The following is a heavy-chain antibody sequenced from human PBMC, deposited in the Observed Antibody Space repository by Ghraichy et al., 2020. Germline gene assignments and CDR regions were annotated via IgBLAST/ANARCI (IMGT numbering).Heavy chain of an antibody. Sequence: SETLSLTCTVSGGSISSYYWSWIRQPPGKGLEWIGYIYYSGSTNYNPSLKSRVTISVDTSKNQFSLKLSSVTAADTAVYYCARDNTRGMNYYGSGYYYYGMDVWGQGTTVTVSS. D-gene: IGHD3-10*01. CDR1: GGSISSYY. J-gene: IGHJ6*02. CDR3: ARDNTRGMNYYGSGYYYYGMDV. CDR2: IYYSGST. V-gene: IGHV4-59*01.